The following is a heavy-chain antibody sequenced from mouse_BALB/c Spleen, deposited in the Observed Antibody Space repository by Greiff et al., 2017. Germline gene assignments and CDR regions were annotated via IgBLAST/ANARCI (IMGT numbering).Heavy chain of an antibody. D-gene: IGHD2-1*01. CDR3: ARDYGNYEAY. CDR1: GYAFSSYW. V-gene: IGHV1-80*01. CDR2: IYPGDGDT. J-gene: IGHJ3*01. Sequence: QVQLKESGAELVRPGSSVKISCKASGYAFSSYWMNWVKQRPGQGLEWIGQIYPGDGDTNYNGKFKGKATLTADKSSSTAYMQLSSLTSEDSAVYFCARDYGNYEAYWGQGTLVTVSA.